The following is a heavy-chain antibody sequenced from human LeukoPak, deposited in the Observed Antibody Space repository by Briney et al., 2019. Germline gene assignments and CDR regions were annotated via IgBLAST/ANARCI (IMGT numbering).Heavy chain of an antibody. CDR2: IYTSGST. V-gene: IGHV4-61*02. CDR3: ARTFWAVAGLDY. D-gene: IGHD6-19*01. CDR1: GGSISSGSYY. J-gene: IGHJ4*02. Sequence: SETLSLTCTVSGGSISSGSYYWRWIRQPAGKGLEWIGRIYTSGSTNYNPSLKSRVTISLDTSKNQFSLRLMSVTAADTAVYYCARTFWAVAGLDYWGQGTLVTVSS.